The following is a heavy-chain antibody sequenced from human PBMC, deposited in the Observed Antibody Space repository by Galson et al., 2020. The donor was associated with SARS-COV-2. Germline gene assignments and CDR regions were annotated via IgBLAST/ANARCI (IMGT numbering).Heavy chain of an antibody. D-gene: IGHD2-15*01. V-gene: IGHV3-30*18. CDR2: ISYDGVNK. CDR3: TKEYRRGWYFAYYLDA. Sequence: SLKISCAASGFSINTCGMHWVRQAPGKGLEWVALISYDGVNKYYADSVKGRFTISSDNSKNTMYLQMHSLRVEDTAVYYCTKEYRRGWYFAYYLDAWGKGTTVTISS. J-gene: IGHJ6*03. CDR1: GFSINTCG.